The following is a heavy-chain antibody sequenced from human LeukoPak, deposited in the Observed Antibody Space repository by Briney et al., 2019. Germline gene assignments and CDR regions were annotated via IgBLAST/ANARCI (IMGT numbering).Heavy chain of an antibody. CDR1: GFTFSSYA. J-gene: IGHJ4*02. V-gene: IGHV3-23*01. CDR3: AKDSRPYSSSSLPFDY. D-gene: IGHD6-6*01. Sequence: GRSLRLSCAASGFTFSSYAMSWVRQAPGKGLEWVSAISGSGGSTYYADSVKGRFTISRDNSKNTLYLQMNSLRAEDTAVYYCAKDSRPYSSSSLPFDYWGQGTLVTVSS. CDR2: ISGSGGST.